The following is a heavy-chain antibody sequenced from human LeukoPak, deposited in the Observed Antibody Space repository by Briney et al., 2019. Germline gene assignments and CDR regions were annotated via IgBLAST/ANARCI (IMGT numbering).Heavy chain of an antibody. D-gene: IGHD1-26*01. V-gene: IGHV3-11*01. CDR2: ISSSGYTI. Sequence: GGSLRLSCAASGFTFSDYYMSWIRQPPGKGLEWVSCISSSGYTIYYADSVKGRFTISRDNAKNSLYLQMNSLRAEDTAVYYCAKVPTYRGSYGGMEYWGQGTLVTVSS. CDR3: AKVPTYRGSYGGMEY. CDR1: GFTFSDYY. J-gene: IGHJ4*02.